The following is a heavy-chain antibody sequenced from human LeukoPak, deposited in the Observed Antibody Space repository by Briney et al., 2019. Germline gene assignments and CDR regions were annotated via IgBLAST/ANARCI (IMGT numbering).Heavy chain of an antibody. CDR2: INHSGST. Sequence: SSETLSLTCAVYGGSFSGYYWSWIRQPPGKGLEWIGEINHSGSTNYNPSLKSRVTISVDTSKNQFSLKLSSVTAADTAAYYCARAQIKYYYYYYGMDVWGQGTTVTVSS. CDR1: GGSFSGYY. V-gene: IGHV4-34*01. J-gene: IGHJ6*02. CDR3: ARAQIKYYYYYYGMDV.